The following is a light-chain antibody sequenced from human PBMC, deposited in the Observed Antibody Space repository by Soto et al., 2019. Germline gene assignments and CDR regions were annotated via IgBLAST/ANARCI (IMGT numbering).Light chain of an antibody. CDR3: CSYAGPYSWV. CDR2: AVT. V-gene: IGLV2-11*01. CDR1: SSDVGGYNY. Sequence: QSVLSQPRSVSGSPGQSVAISCTGTSSDVGGYNYVSWYQQHPGKAPKLMIYAVTERPSGVPDRFSGSKSGNTASLTIAGLQAEDEADYYCCSYAGPYSWVFGGGTKLTVL. J-gene: IGLJ3*02.